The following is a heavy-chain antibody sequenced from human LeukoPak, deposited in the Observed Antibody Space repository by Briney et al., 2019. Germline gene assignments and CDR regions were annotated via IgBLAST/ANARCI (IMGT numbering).Heavy chain of an antibody. CDR2: IYYSGTT. V-gene: IGHV4-39*07. D-gene: IGHD6-6*01. CDR3: ARDFSSSSTVYYYYFMDV. CDR1: GGSISSRTYY. Sequence: SETLSLTCTVSGGSISSRTYYWGWVRQPPGKWLEWSGSIYYSGTTYYNPSLKRRVTISVDTSKNQFSLKLSSVTAADTAVYYCARDFSSSSTVYYYYFMDVWGKGTTVTVSS. J-gene: IGHJ6*03.